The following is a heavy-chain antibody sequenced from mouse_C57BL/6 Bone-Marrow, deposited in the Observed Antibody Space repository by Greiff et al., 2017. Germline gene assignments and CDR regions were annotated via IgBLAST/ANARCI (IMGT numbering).Heavy chain of an antibody. CDR2: GQGLEWNG. CDR1: YTFSRRVH. CDR3: SEDSSVYYCASEGY. J-gene: IGHJ3*01. Sequence: QVQLQQSGPELARPWASVKISCQAFYTFSRRVHFAIRDTNYWMQWVKQRPGQGLEWNGAINHGNGDTSYIQEFKSKATLTADNPTSTAYVHPSSLTSEDSSVYYCASEGYWGQGTLVTVSA. V-gene: IGHV1-87*01.